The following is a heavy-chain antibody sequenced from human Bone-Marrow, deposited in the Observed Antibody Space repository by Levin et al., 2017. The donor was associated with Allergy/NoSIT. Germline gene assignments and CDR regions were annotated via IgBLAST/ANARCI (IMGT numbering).Heavy chain of an antibody. D-gene: IGHD6-19*01. CDR2: IWYDGSNK. CDR1: GFTFSSYG. J-gene: IGHJ4*02. V-gene: IGHV3-33*01. Sequence: GGSLRLSCAASGFTFSSYGMHWVRQAPGKGLEWVAVIWYDGSNKYYADSVKGRFTISRDNSKNTLYLQMNSLRAEDTAVYYCARERAVAGFDYWGQGTLVTVSS. CDR3: ARERAVAGFDY.